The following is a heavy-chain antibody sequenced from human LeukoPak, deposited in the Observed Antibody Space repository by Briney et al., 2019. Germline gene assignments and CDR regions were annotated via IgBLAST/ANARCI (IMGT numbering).Heavy chain of an antibody. V-gene: IGHV3-9*01. CDR1: GFTFDDYA. J-gene: IGHJ4*02. Sequence: GRSLRLSCAASGFTFDDYAMHWVRQAPGKGLEWVSGISWNSGSIGYADSVKGRFTISRDNAKNSLYLQMNSLRAEDTALYYCAKDTLYDSSGSYDYWGQGTLVTVSS. CDR2: ISWNSGSI. D-gene: IGHD3-22*01. CDR3: AKDTLYDSSGSYDY.